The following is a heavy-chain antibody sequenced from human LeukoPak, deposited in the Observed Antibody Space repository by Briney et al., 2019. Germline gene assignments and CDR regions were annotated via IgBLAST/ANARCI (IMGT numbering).Heavy chain of an antibody. CDR3: ARQRITMVRGVILGREFDY. Sequence: GESLKISCEGSGYRFSNYWIGWVRQMPGKGLEWMGIIYPGDSDTRYSPSFQGQVTISADKSISTAYLQWSSLKASDTAMYYCARQRITMVRGVILGREFDYWGQGTLVTVSS. CDR2: IYPGDSDT. V-gene: IGHV5-51*01. D-gene: IGHD3-10*01. J-gene: IGHJ4*02. CDR1: GYRFSNYW.